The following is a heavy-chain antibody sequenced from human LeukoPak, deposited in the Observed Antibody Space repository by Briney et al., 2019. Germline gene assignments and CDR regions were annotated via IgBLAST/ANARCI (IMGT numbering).Heavy chain of an antibody. CDR1: GFTFSNAW. J-gene: IGHJ6*02. D-gene: IGHD3-10*01. Sequence: GGSLRLSCAASGFTFSNAWMNWVRQAPGKGLEWVGRIKSKTDGGTTDYAAPVKGRFTISRDDSKNTLYLQMNSLKTEDTAVYYCTTYYYGSGSYSYGMDVWGQGTTVTVSS. CDR2: IKSKTDGGTT. V-gene: IGHV3-15*07. CDR3: TTYYYGSGSYSYGMDV.